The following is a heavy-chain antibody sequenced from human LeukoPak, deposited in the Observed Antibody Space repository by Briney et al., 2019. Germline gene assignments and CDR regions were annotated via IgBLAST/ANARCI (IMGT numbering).Heavy chain of an antibody. CDR1: GYTFTTYG. J-gene: IGHJ6*01. D-gene: IGHD2-2*01. CDR2: ISPYNANT. CDR3: ARDLGYHLLANYYDYGMDV. V-gene: IGHV1-18*01. Sequence: APVKVCCKTSGYTFTTYGISWVRQAPGQGLEWRGWISPYNANTNYAKKLQGRVTMTTDTSTSTAYMELSSLRSDDTAVYYCARDLGYHLLANYYDYGMDVWGQGTTVTVSS.